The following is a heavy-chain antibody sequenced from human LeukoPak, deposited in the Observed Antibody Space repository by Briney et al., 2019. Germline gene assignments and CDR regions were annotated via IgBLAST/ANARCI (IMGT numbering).Heavy chain of an antibody. V-gene: IGHV4-38-2*02. CDR1: GYSISSGYY. D-gene: IGHD5-18*01. Sequence: SETLSLTCTVSGYSISSGYYWGWIRQPPGKGLEWIGSIYHSGSTYYNPSLKSRVTISVDTSKNQFSLKLSSVTAADTAVYYCARRAMATYYYYYYMDVWGKGTTVTISS. CDR2: IYHSGST. J-gene: IGHJ6*03. CDR3: ARRAMATYYYYYYMDV.